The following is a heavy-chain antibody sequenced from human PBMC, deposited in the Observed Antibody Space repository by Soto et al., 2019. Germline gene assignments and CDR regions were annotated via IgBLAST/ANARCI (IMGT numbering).Heavy chain of an antibody. Sequence: GSLRLSCAASGFTFSDYSMNWVRQTPGKGLEWISYFGSDNAIYYADSVKGRFTISRDDAKNSLFLQMSSLRAEDTAVYYCARVRRDYFDYWDGGPQGTLSS. CDR2: FGSDNAI. V-gene: IGHV3-48*01. CDR1: GFTFSDYS. CDR3: ARVRRDYFDY. J-gene: IGHJ4*02.